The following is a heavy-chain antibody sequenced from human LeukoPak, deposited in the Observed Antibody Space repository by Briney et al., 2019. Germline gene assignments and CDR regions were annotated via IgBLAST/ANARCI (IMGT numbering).Heavy chain of an antibody. V-gene: IGHV1-69*01. CDR1: GGTFSSYA. CDR3: ARTAYDILTGYEWFDP. Sequence: SVKVSCKASGGTFSSYAISWVRQAPVHGLDWMGGIIPIFGTANYAQKFQGRVTITADESTSTAYMELSSLRSEDTVVFFCARTAYDILTGYEWFDPWGQGTLVTVSS. J-gene: IGHJ5*02. D-gene: IGHD3-9*01. CDR2: IIPIFGTA.